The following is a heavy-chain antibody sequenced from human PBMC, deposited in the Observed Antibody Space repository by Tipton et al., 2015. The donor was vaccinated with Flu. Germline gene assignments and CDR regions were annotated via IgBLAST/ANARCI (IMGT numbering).Heavy chain of an antibody. CDR2: IYTSGTT. J-gene: IGHJ4*02. D-gene: IGHD1-26*01. Sequence: TLSLTCTISGGSIRSAEFYWSWIRQRPGKGLEWIGRIYTSGTTKYNPSLKSRVTISADTSKKQFSLKLRSVTAADTAVYYCARRDGTSSHFDYWGLGTLATVSS. V-gene: IGHV4-61*02. CDR1: GGSIRSAEFY. CDR3: ARRDGTSSHFDY.